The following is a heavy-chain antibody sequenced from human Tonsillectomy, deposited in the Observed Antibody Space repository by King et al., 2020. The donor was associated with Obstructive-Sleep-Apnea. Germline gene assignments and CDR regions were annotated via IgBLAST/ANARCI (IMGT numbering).Heavy chain of an antibody. CDR1: GFTFSSYS. D-gene: IGHD3-22*01. CDR3: AREGYDSSGSAFDI. CDR2: ISSSSSYI. J-gene: IGHJ3*02. V-gene: IGHV3-21*01. Sequence: VQLVESGGGLVKPGGSLRLSCAASGFTFSSYSMNWVRQAPGKGLEWVSSISSSSSYIYYADSVKGRFTISRDNAKNSLYLQLNSLRAEDTAVYYCAREGYDSSGSAFDIWGQGTMVTVSS.